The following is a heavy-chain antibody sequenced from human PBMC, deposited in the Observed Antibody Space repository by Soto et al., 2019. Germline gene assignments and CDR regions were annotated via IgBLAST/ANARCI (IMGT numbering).Heavy chain of an antibody. CDR1: GFNLTNYE. Sequence: EVKLLETGGDSVQPGGSLRLSCAVSGFNLTNYEMNWVRQVPGKGLEWISKIRGSSNNIYYADSVKGRFTISRDNANNLLFLQMNSLRAEDTAFYYCAAEALCGADCYFFEYWGQGTLVTVSS. CDR2: IRGSSNNI. V-gene: IGHV3-48*03. D-gene: IGHD2-21*02. J-gene: IGHJ4*02. CDR3: AAEALCGADCYFFEY.